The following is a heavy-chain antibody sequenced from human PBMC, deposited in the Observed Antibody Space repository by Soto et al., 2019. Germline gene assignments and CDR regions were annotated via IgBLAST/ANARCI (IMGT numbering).Heavy chain of an antibody. Sequence: ASVKVSCKVSGYTLTELSMHWVRQAPGKGLEWMGGFDPEDGETIYAQKFQGRVTMTEDTSTDTAYMELSSLRSEDTAVYYCATEVGVWRSSSWYFDYWGQGTLVTVSS. CDR1: GYTLTELS. D-gene: IGHD6-13*01. CDR2: FDPEDGET. V-gene: IGHV1-24*01. J-gene: IGHJ4*02. CDR3: ATEVGVWRSSSWYFDY.